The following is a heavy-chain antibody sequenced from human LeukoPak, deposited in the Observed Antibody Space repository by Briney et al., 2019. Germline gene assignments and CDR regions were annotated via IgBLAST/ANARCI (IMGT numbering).Heavy chain of an antibody. V-gene: IGHV3-23*01. CDR2: FSGSGGST. Sequence: GGSLRFSCAASGFTFSSYAMSWVRQAPGKGLECISGFSGSGGSTYYADSVKGRFTISRDNSKNTLYLQMNSLRAEDTAVYYCARDGRSGSNYGRVDYWGQGTLVTVSS. CDR1: GFTFSSYA. J-gene: IGHJ4*02. CDR3: ARDGRSGSNYGRVDY. D-gene: IGHD1-26*01.